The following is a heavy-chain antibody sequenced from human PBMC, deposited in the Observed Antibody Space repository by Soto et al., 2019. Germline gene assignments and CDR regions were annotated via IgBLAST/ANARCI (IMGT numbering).Heavy chain of an antibody. CDR3: ARDRGIAAAGSGVNWLDP. V-gene: IGHV1-69*01. Sequence: QVQLVQSGAEVKKPGSSVKVSCKASGGTFSSYGISWVRQAPGQGLEWMGGIIPAFRKANYAQKFQGRVTITADESTSTAYMDLSSLRSEDTAVYYCARDRGIAAAGSGVNWLDPWGQGTLVTVS. J-gene: IGHJ5*02. CDR1: GGTFSSYG. CDR2: IIPAFRKA. D-gene: IGHD6-13*01.